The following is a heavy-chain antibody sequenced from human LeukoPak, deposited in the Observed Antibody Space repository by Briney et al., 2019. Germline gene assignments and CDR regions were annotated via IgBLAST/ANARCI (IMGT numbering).Heavy chain of an antibody. D-gene: IGHD3-10*01. Sequence: SETLPLTCTASGGSISSYYWNWIRQPPGKGLEWIGYIYYSGSTNYNPSLKSRVTISLDTSKNQFSLEVNSVTAADTAVYYCARGGIGELLENNFDYWGQGTLVTVSS. V-gene: IGHV4-59*01. CDR1: GGSISSYY. CDR2: IYYSGST. CDR3: ARGGIGELLENNFDY. J-gene: IGHJ4*02.